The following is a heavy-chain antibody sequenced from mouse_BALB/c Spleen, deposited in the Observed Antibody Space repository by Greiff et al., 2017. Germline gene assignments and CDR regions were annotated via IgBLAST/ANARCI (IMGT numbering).Heavy chain of an antibody. CDR3: ARGGTARAPY. CDR2: INPGSGGT. V-gene: IGHV1-54*01. J-gene: IGHJ4*01. D-gene: IGHD3-2*01. CDR1: GYAFTNYL. Sequence: VQLQQSGAELVRPGTSVKVSCKASGYAFTNYLIEWVKQRPGQGLEWIGVINPGSGGTNYNEKFKGKATLTADKSSSTAYMQLSSLTSDDSAVYFCARGGTARAPYWGQGTSVTVSS.